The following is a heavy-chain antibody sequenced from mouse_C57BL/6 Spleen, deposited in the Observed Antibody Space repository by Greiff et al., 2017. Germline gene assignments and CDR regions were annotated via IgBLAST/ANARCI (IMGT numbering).Heavy chain of an antibody. D-gene: IGHD4-1*02. J-gene: IGHJ2*01. V-gene: IGHV1-55*01. CDR3: ARATGSYFDY. Sequence: QVQLQQPGAELVKPGASVKMSCKASGYTFTSYWITWVKQRPGQGLEWLGSIYPGSGSTNYNEKFKSKATLTVDTSSSTAYMQLSSLTSEDSAVYYCARATGSYFDYWGQGTTLTVSS. CDR2: IYPGSGST. CDR1: GYTFTSYW.